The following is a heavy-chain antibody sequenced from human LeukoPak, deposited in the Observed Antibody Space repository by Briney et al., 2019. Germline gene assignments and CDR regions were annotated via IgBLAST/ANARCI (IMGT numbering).Heavy chain of an antibody. Sequence: PGGSLRLSCAASGFTFSSYSMNWVRQAPGKGLEWVSSISSSSSYIYYADSVKGRFTISRDNAKNSLYLQMNSLRAEDTAVYYCARDNQNSYGDFDYWGQGTLVTVSS. CDR2: ISSSSSYI. D-gene: IGHD5-18*01. CDR3: ARDNQNSYGDFDY. CDR1: GFTFSSYS. J-gene: IGHJ4*02. V-gene: IGHV3-21*01.